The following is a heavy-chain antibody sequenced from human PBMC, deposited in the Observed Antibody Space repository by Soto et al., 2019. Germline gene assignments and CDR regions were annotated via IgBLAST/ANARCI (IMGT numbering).Heavy chain of an antibody. CDR1: GFSFSNVW. D-gene: IGHD2-15*01. CDR2: IKSKSVGGTT. CDR3: TTYATQTFCDGGPCYSVQTEIHDS. J-gene: IGHJ4*02. Sequence: EVQLVESGGGLVKPGGSLTLSCAASGFSFSNVWMSWVRQAPGKGLEWVGHIKSKSVGGTTDYIAPVKGRFTISRDDSEDTLFLHMNSLKIVDTAVYFCTTYATQTFCDGGPCYSVQTEIHDSWGQGILVTVSS. V-gene: IGHV3-15*01.